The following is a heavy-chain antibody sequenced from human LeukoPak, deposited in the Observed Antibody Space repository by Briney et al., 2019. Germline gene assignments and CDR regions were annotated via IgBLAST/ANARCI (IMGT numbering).Heavy chain of an antibody. Sequence: ASVKVSCKASGYTFTSYYMHWVRQAPGQGLEWMGIINPSGGSTSYAQKFQGRVTMTRDMSTSTVYMELSSLRSEDTAVYYCARSQYDTDFDYWGQGTLVTVSS. V-gene: IGHV1-46*01. CDR3: ARSQYDTDFDY. CDR2: INPSGGST. J-gene: IGHJ4*02. D-gene: IGHD2-8*01. CDR1: GYTFTSYY.